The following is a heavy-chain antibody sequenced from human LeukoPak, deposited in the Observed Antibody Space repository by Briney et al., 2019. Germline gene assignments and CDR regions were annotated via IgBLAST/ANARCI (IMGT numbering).Heavy chain of an antibody. CDR3: ATVYDILTGYAYYFDY. V-gene: IGHV3-21*01. Sequence: GGSLRLSCAASGFTFSSYSMNWVRQAPGKGLEWVSSISSSSSYIYYADSVKGRFTISRDNAKNSLYLQMNSLRAEDTAVYYCATVYDILTGYAYYFDYWGQGTLVTVSS. CDR1: GFTFSSYS. CDR2: ISSSSSYI. D-gene: IGHD3-9*01. J-gene: IGHJ4*02.